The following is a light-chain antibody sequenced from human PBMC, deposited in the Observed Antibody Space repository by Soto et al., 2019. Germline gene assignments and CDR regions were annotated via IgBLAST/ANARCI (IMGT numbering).Light chain of an antibody. CDR3: MQALVTPLA. J-gene: IGKJ4*01. Sequence: LVMTQSPLSLSVTPGEPASISCRSSQSLLHRSAYNYLTWYVQKPGQSPQLLIYLSSGRASGVPDRFSGSGSGTDFTLRISRVEAEDVGVYYCMQALVTPLAFGGGTKLEIK. V-gene: IGKV2-28*01. CDR1: QSLLHRSAYNY. CDR2: LSS.